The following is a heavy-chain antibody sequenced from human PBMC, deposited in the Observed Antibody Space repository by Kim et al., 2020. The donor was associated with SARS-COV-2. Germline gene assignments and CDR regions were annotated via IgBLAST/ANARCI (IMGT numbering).Heavy chain of an antibody. Sequence: SVKVSCKASGGTFSTYAISWVRQAPGQGLEWMGRVIPILGIANYAQKFQGRVTITADKSTSTAYMELSSLRSEDTAVYYCARDHGGYYYDSSGYFNWYFDLWGRGTLVTVSS. CDR2: VIPILGIA. J-gene: IGHJ2*01. CDR3: ARDHGGYYYDSSGYFNWYFDL. D-gene: IGHD3-22*01. V-gene: IGHV1-69*04. CDR1: GGTFSTYA.